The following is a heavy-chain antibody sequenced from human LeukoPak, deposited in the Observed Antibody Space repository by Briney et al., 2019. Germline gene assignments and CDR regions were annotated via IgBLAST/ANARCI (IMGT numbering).Heavy chain of an antibody. V-gene: IGHV3-21*06. D-gene: IGHD6-19*01. CDR2: ISFSSTHI. CDR1: GFIFSNYG. CDR3: ARLLYSSGWYRHFDY. Sequence: PGGSLRLSCAASGFIFSNYGMSWVRQAPGKGLEWVSSISFSSTHIYYADSIQGRFTISRDNAENSLYLQMNSLRAEDTAVYYCARLLYSSGWYRHFDYWGQGTLVTVSS. J-gene: IGHJ4*02.